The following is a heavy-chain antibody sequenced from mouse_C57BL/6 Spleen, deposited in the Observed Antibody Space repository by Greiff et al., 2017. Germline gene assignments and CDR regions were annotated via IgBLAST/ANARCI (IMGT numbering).Heavy chain of an antibody. CDR1: GFTFSDYG. CDR3: ARKNMDDYDGWYFDV. CDR2: ISSGSSTI. Sequence: EVMLVESGGGLVKPGGSLKLSCAASGFTFSDYGMHWVRQAPEKGLEWVAYISSGSSTIYYADTVKGRFTISRDNAKNTLFLQMTSLRSEDTAMYYCARKNMDDYDGWYFDVWGTGTTVTVSS. D-gene: IGHD2-4*01. J-gene: IGHJ1*03. V-gene: IGHV5-17*01.